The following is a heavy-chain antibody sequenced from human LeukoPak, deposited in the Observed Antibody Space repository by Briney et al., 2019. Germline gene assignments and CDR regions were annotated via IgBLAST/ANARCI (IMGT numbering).Heavy chain of an antibody. Sequence: GGSLRLSCAASGFTFDDYAMHWVRQAPGKGLEWVSGISWNSGTIGYADSVKGRFTISRDNSKNTLYLQMNSLRAEDTAVYYCAKDGTDCSSTSCYGFYYYGMDVWGQGTTVTVSS. CDR2: ISWNSGTI. CDR3: AKDGTDCSSTSCYGFYYYGMDV. J-gene: IGHJ6*02. D-gene: IGHD2-2*01. CDR1: GFTFDDYA. V-gene: IGHV3-9*01.